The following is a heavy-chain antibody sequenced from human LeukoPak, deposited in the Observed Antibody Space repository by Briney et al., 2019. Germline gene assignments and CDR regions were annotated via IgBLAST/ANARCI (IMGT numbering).Heavy chain of an antibody. J-gene: IGHJ4*02. Sequence: SVKVSCKASGGTFSSYAISWVRQAPGQGLEWMGGIIPIFGTANYAQKFQGRVTITTDESTSTAYMELNSLRAEDTAVYYCARDQRDWLYQIEYWGQGTLVTVSS. CDR2: IIPIFGTA. D-gene: IGHD3-9*01. CDR1: GGTFSSYA. V-gene: IGHV1-69*05. CDR3: ARDQRDWLYQIEY.